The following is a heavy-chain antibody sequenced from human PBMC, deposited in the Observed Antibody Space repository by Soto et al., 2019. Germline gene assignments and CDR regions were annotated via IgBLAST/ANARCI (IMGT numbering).Heavy chain of an antibody. D-gene: IGHD1-7*01. J-gene: IGHJ4*02. CDR2: ITYDGSFQ. CDR3: AKDRVGGTFYTPLAF. Sequence: GGSLRLSCQASGFNFDNYGMHWVRQAPGRGLEWVAVITYDGSFQYYADSVKGRFTISRDNSKNTLSLHLNTLKPEDTAVYHCAKDRVGGTFYTPLAFWGQGTLVTVSS. V-gene: IGHV3-30*18. CDR1: GFNFDNYG.